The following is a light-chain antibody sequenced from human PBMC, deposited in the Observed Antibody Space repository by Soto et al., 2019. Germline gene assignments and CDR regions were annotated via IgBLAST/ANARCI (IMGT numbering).Light chain of an antibody. Sequence: DILRTQSPATLSWSPGGRATLSCRASQSVSSNLAWYQQKPGQAPRLLIQRASTRATGIPARFSGSGSGTDFTLTISRLEPEDFAVYYCQQYGSSPRTFGQGTKVDIK. V-gene: IGKV3-20*01. J-gene: IGKJ1*01. CDR3: QQYGSSPRT. CDR1: QSVSSN. CDR2: RAS.